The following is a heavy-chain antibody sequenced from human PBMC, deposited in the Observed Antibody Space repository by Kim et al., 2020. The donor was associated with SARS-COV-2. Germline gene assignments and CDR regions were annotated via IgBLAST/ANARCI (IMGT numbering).Heavy chain of an antibody. Sequence: SETLSLTCTVSGGSISSGGYYWSWIRQHPGKGLEWIGYIYYSGSTYYNPSLKSRVTMSVDTSKNQFSLKLSSVTAADTAVYYCARDEFGYSSSWGWFDPWGQGTLVTVSS. V-gene: IGHV4-31*03. D-gene: IGHD6-13*01. CDR3: ARDEFGYSSSWGWFDP. J-gene: IGHJ5*02. CDR1: GGSISSGGYY. CDR2: IYYSGST.